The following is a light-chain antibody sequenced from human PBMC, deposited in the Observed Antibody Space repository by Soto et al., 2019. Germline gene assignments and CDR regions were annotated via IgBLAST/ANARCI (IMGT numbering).Light chain of an antibody. J-gene: IGKJ1*01. CDR1: QSVSIY. CDR3: QQRINWPLT. Sequence: EIVLTQSPATLSLSPGERATLSCRASQSVSIYLAWYQQKPGQAPRLLNFDASNRAIGVPARFSGSGSGTDFTLTISNLDPEDFAVYYCQQRINWPLTFGQGTKVEI. V-gene: IGKV3-11*01. CDR2: DAS.